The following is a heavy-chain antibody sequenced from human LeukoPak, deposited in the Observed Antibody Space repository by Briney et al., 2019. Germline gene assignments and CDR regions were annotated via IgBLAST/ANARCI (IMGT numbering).Heavy chain of an antibody. CDR3: AKKEAMIRGVPYYYDF. D-gene: IGHD3-10*01. CDR1: GFTFRTYG. V-gene: IGHV3-30*02. CDR2: IRYDGSDK. J-gene: IGHJ4*02. Sequence: GGSLRLSCAASGFTFRTYGMHWVRQAPGKGLEWVASIRYDGSDKYYADAVKGRFTISRDNSKNTLYLQMNSLRAEDTAVYYCAKKEAMIRGVPYYYDFRGQGTLVTVSS.